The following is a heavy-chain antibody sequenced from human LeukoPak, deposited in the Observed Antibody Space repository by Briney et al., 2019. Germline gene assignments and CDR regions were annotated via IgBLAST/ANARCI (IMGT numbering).Heavy chain of an antibody. Sequence: SVKVSCKASGGTFSSYAISWVRQAPGQGLEWMGGIIPIFGTANYAQKFQGRVTITTDESTSTAYMELSSLRSEDTAVYYCAGVDYYDSSGYYGAGPRGWFDPWGQGTLVTVSS. CDR2: IIPIFGTA. V-gene: IGHV1-69*05. CDR1: GGTFSSYA. CDR3: AGVDYYDSSGYYGAGPRGWFDP. D-gene: IGHD3-22*01. J-gene: IGHJ5*02.